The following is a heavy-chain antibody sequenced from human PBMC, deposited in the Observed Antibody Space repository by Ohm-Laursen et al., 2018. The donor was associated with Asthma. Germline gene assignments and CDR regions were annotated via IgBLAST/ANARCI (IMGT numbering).Heavy chain of an antibody. J-gene: IGHJ6*02. CDR3: AREWGGMDV. V-gene: IGHV3-48*01. CDR2: ISSDSVTI. Sequence: SLRLSCAASGFTFSLYAINWVRQAPGKGLEWVSYISSDSVTIYYADSVKGRFTISRDNAKHSLYLQMTGLRAEDTAVYYCAREWGGMDVWGLGATVTVSS. D-gene: IGHD1-26*01. CDR1: GFTFSLYA.